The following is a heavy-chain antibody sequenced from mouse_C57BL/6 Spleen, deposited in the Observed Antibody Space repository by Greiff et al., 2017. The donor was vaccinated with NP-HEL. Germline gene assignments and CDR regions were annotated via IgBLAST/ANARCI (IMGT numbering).Heavy chain of an antibody. CDR1: GYAFSSSW. CDR3: ASEDYGFAY. J-gene: IGHJ3*01. V-gene: IGHV1-82*01. Sequence: VQLQQSGPELVKPGASVKISCKASGYAFSSSWMNWVKQRPGKGLEWIGRIYPGDGDTNYNGKFKGKATLTADKSSSTAYMQLSSLTSEDSAVYFCASEDYGFAYWGQGTLVTVSA. D-gene: IGHD2-4*01. CDR2: IYPGDGDT.